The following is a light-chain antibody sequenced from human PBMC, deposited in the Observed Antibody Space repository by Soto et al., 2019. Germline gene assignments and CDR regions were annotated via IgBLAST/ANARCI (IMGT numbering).Light chain of an antibody. CDR3: QVYGPSTPIT. Sequence: EIVLTQSPGTLSLSPGERATLSCRASQSVIGRQLAWYQHKPGQAPRLLMFGVSNRATGIPDRFTGSGSGTDFTLTISRLEPEDFAVYYCQVYGPSTPITFGQGTRLEIK. J-gene: IGKJ5*01. V-gene: IGKV3-20*01. CDR2: GVS. CDR1: QSVIGRQ.